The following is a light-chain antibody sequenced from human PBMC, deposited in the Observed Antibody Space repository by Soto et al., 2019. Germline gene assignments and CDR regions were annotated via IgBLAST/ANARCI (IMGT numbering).Light chain of an antibody. Sequence: EIVMTQSPATLSVSPGERATLSCRASQSISNSLAWYQQKPGQAPRLLIYGASTRATGFPARFSGSGSGTEFTLTISSLQSEDFTVYYCQQYNKWPLTFGQGTKVEIK. CDR3: QQYNKWPLT. CDR2: GAS. J-gene: IGKJ1*01. CDR1: QSISNS. V-gene: IGKV3-15*01.